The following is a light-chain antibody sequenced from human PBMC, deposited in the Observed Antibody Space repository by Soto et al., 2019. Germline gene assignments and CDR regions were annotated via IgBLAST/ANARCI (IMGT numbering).Light chain of an antibody. V-gene: IGKV3-15*01. CDR3: QQYDDWPRT. J-gene: IGKJ1*01. CDR2: DVS. CDR1: LRISSM. Sequence: EIVMTQSPATLSVSPGERVTLSCRASLRISSMLAWYQHKPGQAPRLVIYDVSTMATGIPPRFSGGGSGTEFTLTIDSLQSEDVAVYYCQQYDDWPRTFGQGTKVEI.